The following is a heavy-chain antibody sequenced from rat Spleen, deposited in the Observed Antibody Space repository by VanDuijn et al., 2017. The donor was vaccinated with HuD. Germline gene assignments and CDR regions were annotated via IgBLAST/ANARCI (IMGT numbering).Heavy chain of an antibody. CDR3: ARPWEH. J-gene: IGHJ2*01. D-gene: IGHD5-1*01. V-gene: IGHV5-31*01. CDR1: GFTFNNYW. Sequence: EVQLVESGGGLVQPGRSLKLSCVASGFTFNNYWMTWIRQAPGKGLEWVASISNDGGTTYYPDSVKGRFTISRDNAENTVYLQMNSLRSEDTATYYCARPWEHWGQGVMVTVSS. CDR2: ISNDGGTT.